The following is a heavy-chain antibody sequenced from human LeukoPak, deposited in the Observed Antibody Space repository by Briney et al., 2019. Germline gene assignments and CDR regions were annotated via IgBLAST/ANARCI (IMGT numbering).Heavy chain of an antibody. J-gene: IGHJ6*03. V-gene: IGHV4-34*01. D-gene: IGHD3-22*01. Sequence: SETLSLTCAVYGGSFGGYYWTWIRQTPDKGRGWIGEMNPSVSTNYNPSLKSRVPISVDTSKNQSPLELSSVTAADTAVYYCARGRQDVTMIVVVMTAVSYYLDVWGKGTTVTVS. CDR2: MNPSVST. CDR3: ARGRQDVTMIVVVMTAVSYYLDV. CDR1: GGSFGGYY.